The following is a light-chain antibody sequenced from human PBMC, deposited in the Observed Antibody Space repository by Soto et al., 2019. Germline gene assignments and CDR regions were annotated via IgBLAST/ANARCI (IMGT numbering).Light chain of an antibody. Sequence: QSALTQPPSASGSPGQSVTVSCTGTSGDVGAYNYVSWYQHHPGKVPKLIIYEVIKRPSGVPDRFSGSKSGNTASLTVSGLQAEDEADYYCCAYLGNNKLIFGGGAKRTVL. V-gene: IGLV2-8*01. CDR1: SGDVGAYNY. J-gene: IGLJ2*01. CDR2: EVI. CDR3: CAYLGNNKLI.